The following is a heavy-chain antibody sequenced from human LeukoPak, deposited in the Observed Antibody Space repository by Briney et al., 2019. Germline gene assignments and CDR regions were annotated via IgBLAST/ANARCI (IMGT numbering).Heavy chain of an antibody. CDR2: ISYDGSNK. V-gene: IGHV3-30-3*01. CDR1: GFTFSSYA. CDR3: ARDNPAIVATIIPGYYYYGMDV. D-gene: IGHD5-12*01. J-gene: IGHJ6*02. Sequence: PGGSLRLSCAASGFTFSSYAMHWVRQAPGKGLEWVAVISYDGSNKYYADSVKGRFTISRDNSKNTLYLQMNSLRAEDTAVYYCARDNPAIVATIIPGYYYYGMDVWGQGTTVTVSS.